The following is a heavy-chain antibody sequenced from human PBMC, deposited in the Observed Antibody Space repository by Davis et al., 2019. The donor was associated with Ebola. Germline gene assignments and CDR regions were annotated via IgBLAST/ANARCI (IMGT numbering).Heavy chain of an antibody. CDR3: ARDFTTNYGMDV. CDR1: GGSISGYY. Sequence: GSLRLSCTVSGGSISGYYWSWIRQPAGKGLEWIGRIYTTGSTNYNPSLKSRVTMSVDTSKNQFSLDLSSVTAADTAVYYCARDFTTNYGMDVWGQGTTVTVSS. V-gene: IGHV4-4*07. D-gene: IGHD1-14*01. CDR2: IYTTGST. J-gene: IGHJ6*02.